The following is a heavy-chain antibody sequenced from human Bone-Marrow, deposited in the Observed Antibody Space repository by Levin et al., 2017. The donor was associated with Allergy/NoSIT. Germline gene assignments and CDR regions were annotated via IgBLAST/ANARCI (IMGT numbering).Heavy chain of an antibody. Sequence: GESLKISCRASGYTFTRHAMNWVRQAPGQGLEVMGWIDTNTGKPAYAQGFTGRFVFSLDTSVDSAYLHISSLKTEDTAVYFCARDCSSPGCYNSFDYWGEGTLVTVSS. V-gene: IGHV7-4-1*02. D-gene: IGHD2-2*02. CDR1: GYTFTRHA. J-gene: IGHJ4*02. CDR2: IDTNTGKP. CDR3: ARDCSSPGCYNSFDY.